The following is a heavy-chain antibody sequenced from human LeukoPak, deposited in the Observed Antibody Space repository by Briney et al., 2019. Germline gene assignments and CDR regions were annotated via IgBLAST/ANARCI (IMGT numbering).Heavy chain of an antibody. V-gene: IGHV4-59*01. Sequence: SETLSLTCTVSGGSISSYYWSWLRQPPGKGLEWIGYIYYSGSTNYNPSLKSRVTISVDTSKNQFSLKLSSVTAANTAVYYCARGESSGLDYWGQGTLVTVSS. J-gene: IGHJ4*02. CDR1: GGSISSYY. CDR3: ARGESSGLDY. D-gene: IGHD6-19*01. CDR2: IYYSGST.